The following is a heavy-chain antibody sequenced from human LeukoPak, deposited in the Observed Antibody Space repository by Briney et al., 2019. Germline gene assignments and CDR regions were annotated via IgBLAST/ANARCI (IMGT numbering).Heavy chain of an antibody. V-gene: IGHV4-59*01. Sequence: PSETLSLTCTVSGGSISSYYWSWIRQPPGKGLEWIGYIYYSGSTNYNPSLKSRFTISVDTSKNQFSLKLSSVTAADTAVYYCARANGIAARLPYYYGMDVWGQGTTVTVSS. J-gene: IGHJ6*02. CDR2: IYYSGST. D-gene: IGHD6-6*01. CDR1: GGSISSYY. CDR3: ARANGIAARLPYYYGMDV.